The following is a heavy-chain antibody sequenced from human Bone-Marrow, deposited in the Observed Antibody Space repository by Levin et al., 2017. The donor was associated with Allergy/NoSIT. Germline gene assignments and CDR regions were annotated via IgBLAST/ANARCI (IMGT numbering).Heavy chain of an antibody. V-gene: IGHV2-26*01. D-gene: IGHD3-3*01. CDR2: IFSNDEK. J-gene: IGHJ6*02. CDR3: ARIHNYYDFWSGYYDYYGMDV. CDR1: GFSLSNARMG. Sequence: SGPTLVKPTETLTLTCTVSGFSLSNARMGVSWIRQPPGKALEWLAHIFSNDEKSYSTSLKSRLTISKDTSKSQVVLTMTNMDPVDTATYYCARIHNYYDFWSGYYDYYGMDVWGQGTTVTVSS.